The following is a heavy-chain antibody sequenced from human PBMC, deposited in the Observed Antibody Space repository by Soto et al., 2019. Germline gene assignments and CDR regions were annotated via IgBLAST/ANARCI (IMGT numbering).Heavy chain of an antibody. D-gene: IGHD6-13*01. Sequence: QVQLVQSGDEVKKPGASVKVSCKASGYTFTSYGISWVRQAPGQGLEWMGWISAYNGNTNYAQKLQGRVTMTTDTSTSTAYMELRSLRSDDTAVYYCARGKIAAGSQGDYYYYGMDVWGQGTTVTVSS. J-gene: IGHJ6*02. CDR2: ISAYNGNT. CDR1: GYTFTSYG. CDR3: ARGKIAAGSQGDYYYYGMDV. V-gene: IGHV1-18*01.